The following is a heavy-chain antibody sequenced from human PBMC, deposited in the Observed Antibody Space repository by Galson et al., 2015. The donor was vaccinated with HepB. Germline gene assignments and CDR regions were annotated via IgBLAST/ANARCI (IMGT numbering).Heavy chain of an antibody. D-gene: IGHD2-2*01. Sequence: SLRLSCAASGFTFSSYGMHWVRQAPGKGLEWVAVISYDGSNKYYADSVKGRFTISRDNSKNTLYLQMNSLRAEDTAVYYCAKGGCSSTSCPTSYYYYGMDVWGQGTTVTVSS. CDR2: ISYDGSNK. V-gene: IGHV3-30*18. J-gene: IGHJ6*02. CDR3: AKGGCSSTSCPTSYYYYGMDV. CDR1: GFTFSSYG.